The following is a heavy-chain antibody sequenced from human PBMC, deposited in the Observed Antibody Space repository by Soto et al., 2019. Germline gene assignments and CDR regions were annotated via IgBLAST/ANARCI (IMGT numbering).Heavy chain of an antibody. J-gene: IGHJ4*02. D-gene: IGHD3-3*01. V-gene: IGHV3-15*07. CDR2: IKSKTDGGTT. CDR1: GFTFSNAW. CDR3: TTALLRFLEWSYDY. Sequence: GGSLRLSCAASGFTFSNAWMNWVRQAPGKGLEWVGRIKSKTDGGTTDYAAPVKGRFTISRDDSKNTLYLQMNSLKTEDTAVYYCTTALLRFLEWSYDYWGQGTLVIVSS.